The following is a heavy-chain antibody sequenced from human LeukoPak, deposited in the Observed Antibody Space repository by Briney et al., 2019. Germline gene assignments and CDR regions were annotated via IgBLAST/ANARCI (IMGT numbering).Heavy chain of an antibody. D-gene: IGHD3-3*01. CDR1: GGSITTYY. Sequence: SETLSLTCTVSGGSITTYYWSWIRQPPGKELEWIGYFYYAGSTNYNPSLKSRVTISVDTSKNQFSLKLSSVTAADTAVYYCARGGPTIFGVVDYYYYMDVWGKGTTVTVSS. CDR2: FYYAGST. J-gene: IGHJ6*03. V-gene: IGHV4-59*01. CDR3: ARGGPTIFGVVDYYYYMDV.